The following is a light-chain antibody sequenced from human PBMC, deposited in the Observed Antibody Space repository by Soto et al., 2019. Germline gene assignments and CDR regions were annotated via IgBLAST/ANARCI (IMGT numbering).Light chain of an antibody. CDR2: GAS. V-gene: IGKV3-15*01. Sequence: EIVLTQSPATLSLSPGERATLSCRASPSVTNFLAWYQQKPGQAPRLLTYGASTRATGIPARFSGSGSGTEFTLTISSLQSEDFAVYYCQQYNNWPPLTFGGGTKVDIK. CDR3: QQYNNWPPLT. J-gene: IGKJ4*01. CDR1: PSVTNF.